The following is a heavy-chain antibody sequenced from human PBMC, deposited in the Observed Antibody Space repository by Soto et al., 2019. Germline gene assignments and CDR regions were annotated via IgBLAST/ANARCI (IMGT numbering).Heavy chain of an antibody. CDR2: IYYSGST. Sequence: QVQLQESGPGLVKPSETLSLTCTVSGGSISSYYRSWIRQPPGKGLEWIGYIYYSGSTNYNPSLKSRVTISVDTSKNQFSLKLSSVTAADTAIYYCARVNSGYQAYYFDYWGQGSLVTVSS. CDR3: ARVNSGYQAYYFDY. CDR1: GGSISSYY. D-gene: IGHD3-22*01. J-gene: IGHJ4*02. V-gene: IGHV4-59*01.